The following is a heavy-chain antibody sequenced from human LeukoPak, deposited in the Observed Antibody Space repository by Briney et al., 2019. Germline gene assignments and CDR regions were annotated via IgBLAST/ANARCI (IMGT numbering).Heavy chain of an antibody. J-gene: IGHJ5*02. V-gene: IGHV1-69*01. CDR3: AKDLWLNQLLPIPNWFDP. D-gene: IGHD2-2*01. CDR2: IIPIFGTA. Sequence: ASVKVSCKASGGTFSSYAISWVRQAPGQGLEWMGGIIPIFGTANYAQKFQGRVTITADESTSTAYMELSSLRSEDTAVYYCAKDLWLNQLLPIPNWFDPWGQGTLVTVSS. CDR1: GGTFSSYA.